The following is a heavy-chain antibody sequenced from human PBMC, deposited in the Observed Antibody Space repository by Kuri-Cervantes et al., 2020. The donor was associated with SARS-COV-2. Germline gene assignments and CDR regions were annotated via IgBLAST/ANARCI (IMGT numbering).Heavy chain of an antibody. V-gene: IGHV7-4-1*02. D-gene: IGHD3-16*01. Sequence: ASVKVSCKASGYTFTSYDINWVRQATGQGLEWMGWINTNTGNPTYAQGFTGRFVFSLDTSVSTAYLQISSLKAEDTAVYYCARRGDNFDYWGQGTLVTVSS. CDR1: GYTFTSYD. CDR3: ARRGDNFDY. CDR2: INTNTGNP. J-gene: IGHJ4*02.